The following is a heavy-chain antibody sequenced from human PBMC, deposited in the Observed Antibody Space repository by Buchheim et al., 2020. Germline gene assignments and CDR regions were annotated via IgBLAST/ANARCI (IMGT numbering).Heavy chain of an antibody. J-gene: IGHJ6*02. CDR2: ISFDGSEK. V-gene: IGHV3-30*04. CDR1: GFSFSIYD. Sequence: QMQLVESGGGVVQPGRSLRLSCTASGFSFSIYDIFWVRQAPGKGLEWVTVISFDGSEKYYADSVKGSFTISRDSSKNTLYLQMNSLRAEDTALYYCARGRSMDVWGQGTT. CDR3: ARGRSMDV.